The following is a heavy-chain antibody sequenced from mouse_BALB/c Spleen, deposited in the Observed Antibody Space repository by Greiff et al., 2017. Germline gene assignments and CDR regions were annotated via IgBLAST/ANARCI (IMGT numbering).Heavy chain of an antibody. V-gene: IGHV14-3*02. CDR3: AEAMDY. Sequence: EVKLMESGAELVKPGASVKLSCTASGFNIKDTYMHWVKQRPEQGLEWIGRIDPANGNTKYDPKFQGKATITADTSSNTAYLQLSSLTSEDTAVYYCAEAMDYWGQGTTVTVAS. CDR2: IDPANGNT. J-gene: IGHJ4*01. CDR1: GFNIKDTY.